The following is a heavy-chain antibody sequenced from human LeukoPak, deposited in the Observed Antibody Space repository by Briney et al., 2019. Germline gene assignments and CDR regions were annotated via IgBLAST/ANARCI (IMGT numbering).Heavy chain of an antibody. J-gene: IGHJ4*02. CDR3: ARPVGWYIGAIDY. V-gene: IGHV4-34*01. CDR2: INHSGST. D-gene: IGHD6-19*01. CDR1: GVSFSDYY. Sequence: SETLSLTCAVYGVSFSDYYWSWIRQPPGKGLEWIGEINHSGSTNYNPSLKSRVTISVDTSKNQFSLKLSSVTAADTAVYYCARPVGWYIGAIDYWGQGTLVTVSS.